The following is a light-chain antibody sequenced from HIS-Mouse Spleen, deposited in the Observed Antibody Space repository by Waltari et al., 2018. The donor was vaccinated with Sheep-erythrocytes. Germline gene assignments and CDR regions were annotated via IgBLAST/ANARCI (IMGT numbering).Light chain of an antibody. CDR1: SSDVGGYNY. CDR2: EVS. J-gene: IGLJ3*02. V-gene: IGLV2-8*01. CDR3: SSYAGSNNWV. Sequence: QSALTQPPSASGSPGQSVPIPCPGTSSDVGGYNYVPWYQQHPGKAPKLMIYEVSKRPSGVPDRFSGSKSGNTASLTVSGLQAEDEADYYCSSYAGSNNWVFGGGTKLTVL.